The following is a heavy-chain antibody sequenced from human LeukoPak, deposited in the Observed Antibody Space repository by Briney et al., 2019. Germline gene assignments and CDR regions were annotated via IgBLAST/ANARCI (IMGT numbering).Heavy chain of an antibody. Sequence: ASVKVSCKASGYTFTGYYMHWVRQAPGQGLEWMGRINPNSGGTNYAQKFQGTVTMTRDTSISTAYMELSSLGAEDTAVYYCARDGVVGAQDYWGQGTLVTVSS. CDR2: INPNSGGT. D-gene: IGHD1-26*01. CDR1: GYTFTGYY. J-gene: IGHJ4*02. V-gene: IGHV1-2*06. CDR3: ARDGVVGAQDY.